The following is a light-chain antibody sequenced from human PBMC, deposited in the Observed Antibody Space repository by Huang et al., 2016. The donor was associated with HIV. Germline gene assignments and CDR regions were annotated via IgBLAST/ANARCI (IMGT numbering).Light chain of an antibody. CDR2: GVS. V-gene: IGKV3-15*01. Sequence: EIVIPQSPVTLSVSPGESATLSCRASQNVSTNLAWYQHKPGRAPRLLIYGVSTRATSVPGRLSASGSGTEFTLTVGGLRSDECAVYYCQQYDNWAPATFGQGTKLEFK. J-gene: IGKJ1*01. CDR3: QQYDNWAPAT. CDR1: QNVSTN.